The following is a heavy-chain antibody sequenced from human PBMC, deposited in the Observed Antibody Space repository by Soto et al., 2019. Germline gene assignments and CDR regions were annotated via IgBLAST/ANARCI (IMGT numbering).Heavy chain of an antibody. D-gene: IGHD1-20*01. CDR3: ARRGGITTYFDY. V-gene: IGHV4-31*03. J-gene: IGHJ4*02. Sequence: PSETLSPTGTVSGASISSGGSYWSWIRQHPGKGLEWIGYIYYSGSTYYNPSLKSRVTISVDTSKNQSSLKLSSVTAADTAVYYCARRGGITTYFDYWGQGTLVTVSS. CDR1: GASISSGGSY. CDR2: IYYSGST.